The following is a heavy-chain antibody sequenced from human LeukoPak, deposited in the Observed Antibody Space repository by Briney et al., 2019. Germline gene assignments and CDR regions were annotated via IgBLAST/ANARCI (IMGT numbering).Heavy chain of an antibody. CDR3: ARGTGYCSSTSCYLLYYYYMDV. CDR2: IYTSGST. J-gene: IGHJ6*03. D-gene: IGHD2-2*01. CDR1: GGSISSYY. V-gene: IGHV4-4*07. Sequence: SETLSLTCTVSGGSISSYYWSWIRQPAGKGLEWIGRIYTSGSTNYNPSLKSRVTMSVDTSKNQFPLKLSSVTAADTAVYYCARGTGYCSSTSCYLLYYYYMDVWGKGTTVTVSS.